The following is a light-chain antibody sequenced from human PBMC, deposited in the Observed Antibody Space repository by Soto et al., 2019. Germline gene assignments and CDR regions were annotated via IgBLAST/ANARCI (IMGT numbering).Light chain of an antibody. CDR2: GNN. V-gene: IGLV1-44*01. Sequence: QSVLTQPPSASGTPGQRVTSSCSGSSSNIGANTVTWYQQLPGTAPKLLIFGNNHRPSGVPDRFSGSKSGTSGSLAISGLQSEDEADYYCATWDDSLNGYVFGAGTKVTVL. CDR1: SSNIGANT. J-gene: IGLJ1*01. CDR3: ATWDDSLNGYV.